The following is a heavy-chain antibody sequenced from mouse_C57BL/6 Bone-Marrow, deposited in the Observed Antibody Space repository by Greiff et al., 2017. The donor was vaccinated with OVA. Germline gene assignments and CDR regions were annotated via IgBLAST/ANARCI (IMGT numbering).Heavy chain of an antibody. CDR2: INPYNGDT. J-gene: IGHJ4*01. D-gene: IGHD1-1*01. Sequence: EVQLQQSGPELVRPGASVKISCKAPGYTFTSHWMQWVRQRPGQGLEWIGRINPYNGDTFYNQKFKGKATLTVDKSSSTAHMELRSLTSEDSAVYYCARKRAITTVVANYAMDYWGQGTSVTVSS. V-gene: IGHV1-20*01. CDR1: GYTFTSHW. CDR3: ARKRAITTVVANYAMDY.